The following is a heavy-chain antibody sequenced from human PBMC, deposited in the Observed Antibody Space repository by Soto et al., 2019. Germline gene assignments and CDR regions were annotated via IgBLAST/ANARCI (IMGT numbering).Heavy chain of an antibody. D-gene: IGHD6-19*01. CDR3: AKGGRQWLVTSDFNY. CDR1: GFTFSAYA. Sequence: VQLVESGGGVVQPGRSLRLSCAAAGFTFSAYAMHWVRQAPGKGLEWVAVVSHDGSNTHYADSVKGRFTISRDSSKNTVSLEMTSLRAEDTAVYYCAKGGRQWLVTSDFNYWGQGALVTVSS. V-gene: IGHV3-30*18. J-gene: IGHJ4*02. CDR2: VSHDGSNT.